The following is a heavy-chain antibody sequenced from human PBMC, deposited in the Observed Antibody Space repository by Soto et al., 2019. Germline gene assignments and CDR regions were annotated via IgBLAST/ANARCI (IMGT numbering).Heavy chain of an antibody. CDR2: SSNSGTFS. Sequence: GGSLRLSCEGSGFTFSDYYISWIRQAPGKGLEWISYSSNSGTFSRYADSVRGRFSISRDNTKNLLYLQMNSLRAEDTAVYYCARSGDNYNRLDYWGQGTPVTVSS. CDR3: ARSGDNYNRLDY. CDR1: GFTFSDYY. J-gene: IGHJ4*02. V-gene: IGHV3-11*06. D-gene: IGHD1-1*01.